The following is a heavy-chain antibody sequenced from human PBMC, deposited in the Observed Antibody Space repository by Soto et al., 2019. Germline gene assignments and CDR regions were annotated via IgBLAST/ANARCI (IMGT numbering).Heavy chain of an antibody. Sequence: SETVSGNCVVSCGSSSSSNWWSWVRQPPGKGLEWIGEIYHSGSTNYNPSLKSRVTISVDKSKNQFSLKLSSVTAADTAVYYCAREVADFWSGYYKNAFDIWGQGTMFMVS. CDR1: CGSSSSSNW. CDR3: AREVADFWSGYYKNAFDI. CDR2: IYHSGST. D-gene: IGHD3-3*01. J-gene: IGHJ3*02. V-gene: IGHV4-4*02.